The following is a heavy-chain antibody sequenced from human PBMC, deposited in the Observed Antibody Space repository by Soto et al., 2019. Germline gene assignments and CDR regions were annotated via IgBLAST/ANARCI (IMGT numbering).Heavy chain of an antibody. CDR2: INHSGST. J-gene: IGHJ6*02. CDR3: ARGGPFREWYSSGLDV. V-gene: IGHV4-34*01. D-gene: IGHD6-19*01. Sequence: SETLSLTCAVYGGSFSGYYWSWIRQPPGKGLEWIGEINHSGSTNYNPSLKSRVTISVDTSKNQFSLKLSSVTAADTAVYYCARGGPFREWYSSGLDVWGQGTTVTVSS. CDR1: GGSFSGYY.